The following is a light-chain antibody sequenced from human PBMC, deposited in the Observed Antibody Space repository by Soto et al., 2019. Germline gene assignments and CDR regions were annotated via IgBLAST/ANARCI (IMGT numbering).Light chain of an antibody. J-gene: IGKJ3*01. CDR3: QKYGSAPSP. Sequence: EIVLTQSPGTLSLSPGERATLSCRASQSVASSHLAWYRQKPGQTPRLLIYDASSRATGIPERISGSGSGTDCTLTISRLKPEYGAVYYCQKYGSAPSPFGPRTKVVIK. CDR2: DAS. V-gene: IGKV3-20*01. CDR1: QSVASSH.